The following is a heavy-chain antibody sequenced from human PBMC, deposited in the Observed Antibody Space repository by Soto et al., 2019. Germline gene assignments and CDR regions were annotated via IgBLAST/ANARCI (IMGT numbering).Heavy chain of an antibody. V-gene: IGHV4-59*01. CDR2: IYYSGST. Sequence: SETLSLTCTVSGGSISSYYWSWIRQPPGKGLEWIGYIYYSGSTNYNPSLKSRVTISVDTSKNQFSLKLSSVTAADTAVYYCARDRNRFDPWGQGTLGTVSS. CDR3: ARDRNRFDP. J-gene: IGHJ5*02. CDR1: GGSISSYY.